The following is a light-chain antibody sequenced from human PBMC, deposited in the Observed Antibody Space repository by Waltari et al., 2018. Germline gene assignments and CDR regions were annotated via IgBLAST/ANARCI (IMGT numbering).Light chain of an antibody. CDR1: SSDVGGYNY. Sequence: QSALTQPRSVSGSPGQSVTISCTGTSSDVGGYNYVSWYPQHPGKAPKLMIYDVSKRPSVVPDRFSGSKSANTASLTISGLQAEDEADYYCCSYAGSYTWVFGGGTKLTVL. J-gene: IGLJ3*02. CDR3: CSYAGSYTWV. CDR2: DVS. V-gene: IGLV2-11*01.